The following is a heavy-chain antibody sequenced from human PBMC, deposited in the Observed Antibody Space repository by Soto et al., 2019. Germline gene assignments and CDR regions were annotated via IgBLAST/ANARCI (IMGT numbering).Heavy chain of an antibody. CDR3: ARGAAAAVIYYFDY. J-gene: IGHJ4*02. Sequence: QVQLVQSGAEVKKPGSSVKVSCKASGGTFSSYAISWVRQAPGQGLEWMGVIIPIFGTANYAQKFQGRVTITADESTSTAYMELSSLRSEDTAVYYCARGAAAAVIYYFDYWGQGTLVTVSS. D-gene: IGHD6-13*01. CDR1: GGTFSSYA. V-gene: IGHV1-69*01. CDR2: IIPIFGTA.